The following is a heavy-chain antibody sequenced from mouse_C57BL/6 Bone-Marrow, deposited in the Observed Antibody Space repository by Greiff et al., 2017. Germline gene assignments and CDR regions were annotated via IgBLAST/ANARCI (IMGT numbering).Heavy chain of an antibody. CDR2: INPYNGGT. J-gene: IGHJ4*01. CDR1: GYTFTDYY. V-gene: IGHV1-19*01. D-gene: IGHD1-1*01. CDR3: AMAVVPYPMDY. Sequence: VQLQQSGPVLVKPGASVKMSCKASGYTFTDYYMNWVKQSHGKSLEWIGVINPYNGGTSYNQKFKGKATLTVDKSSSTAYMELNSLTSEDSAVYYCAMAVVPYPMDYWGQGTSVTVSS.